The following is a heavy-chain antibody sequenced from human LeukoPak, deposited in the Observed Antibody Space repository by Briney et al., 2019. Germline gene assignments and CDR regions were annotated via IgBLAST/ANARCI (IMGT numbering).Heavy chain of an antibody. CDR1: GYTFTSYD. CDR2: MNPNSGNT. CDR3: ATHSSSWYYYYYMDV. D-gene: IGHD6-13*01. Sequence: ASVKVSCKASGYTFTSYDINWVRQATGQGLEWVGWMNPNSGNTGYAQKFQGRVTMTRNTSISTAYMELSSLRSEDTAVYYCATHSSSWYYYYYMDVWGKGTTVTVSS. J-gene: IGHJ6*03. V-gene: IGHV1-8*01.